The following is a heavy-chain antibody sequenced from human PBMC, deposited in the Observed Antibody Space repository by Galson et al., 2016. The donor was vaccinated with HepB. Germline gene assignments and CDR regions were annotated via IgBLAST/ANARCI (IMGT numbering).Heavy chain of an antibody. D-gene: IGHD2-8*02. J-gene: IGHJ3*02. CDR2: SDWDDKK. CDR1: GFSLSTRGMC. V-gene: IGHV2-70*11. Sequence: PALVKPTQTLTLTCTFSGFSLSTRGMCVSWIRQPPGKALEWLARSDWDDKKHHSTHLETRLTISKDTSENQVVLTRTNIDPVDTATYYCERTPRYCTSEGCDAFDIWGQGTLVTVSS. CDR3: ERTPRYCTSEGCDAFDI.